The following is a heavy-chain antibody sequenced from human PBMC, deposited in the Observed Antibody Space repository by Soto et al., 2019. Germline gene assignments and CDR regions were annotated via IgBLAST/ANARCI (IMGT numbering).Heavy chain of an antibody. D-gene: IGHD3-22*01. V-gene: IGHV3-23*01. J-gene: IGHJ6*02. CDR1: GFTFSSYA. CDR2: ISGSGITT. CDR3: AHTMISAFYYYGMDV. Sequence: EVQLLESGGGLVQPGGSLRVSCAASGFTFSSYAMSWVRQAPGKGLEWVSVISGSGITTYYADSVKGRFTISRDNSKNTLYLQMNSLRAEDTAVYYCAHTMISAFYYYGMDVWGQGTTVTVSS.